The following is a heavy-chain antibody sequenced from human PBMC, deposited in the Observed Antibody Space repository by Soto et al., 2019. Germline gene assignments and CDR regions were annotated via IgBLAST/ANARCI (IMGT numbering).Heavy chain of an antibody. CDR1: GGSFSGYY. CDR2: INHSGST. CDR3: ARVANYDILTGYYPLYNWFDP. Sequence: SETLSLTCAVYGGSFSGYYWSWIRQPPGKGLEWIEEINHSGSTNYNPSLKSRVTISVDTSKNQFSLKLSSVTAADTAVYYCARVANYDILTGYYPLYNWFDPWGQGTLVTVSS. D-gene: IGHD3-9*01. J-gene: IGHJ5*02. V-gene: IGHV4-34*01.